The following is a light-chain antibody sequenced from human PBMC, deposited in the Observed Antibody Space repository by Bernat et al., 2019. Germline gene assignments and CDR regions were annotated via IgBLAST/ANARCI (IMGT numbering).Light chain of an antibody. CDR3: SSYTSTSTPYV. Sequence: QSALTQPASVSGSPGQSITISCTGTSSDVGAYNYVSWYHQHPGKAPKLMIYDVSDRPSGVSNRFSGSKSGNTASLTISGLQAEDEADYYCSSYTSTSTPYVFGTGTKVTVL. J-gene: IGLJ1*01. CDR1: SSDVGAYNY. CDR2: DVS. V-gene: IGLV2-14*03.